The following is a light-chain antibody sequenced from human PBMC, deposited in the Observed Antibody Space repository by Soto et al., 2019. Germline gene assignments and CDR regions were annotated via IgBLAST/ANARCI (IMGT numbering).Light chain of an antibody. CDR1: RSISTY. J-gene: IGKJ1*01. Sequence: DVQLTQSPSSLAASVGDRVTITCRASRSISTYLNWYQHKPGKAPQVLIYAASALQSGVRARFSGSGSGTDFSLTINRLQSDDSATYYCQHSYTVPWSFGPGTKVEVK. V-gene: IGKV1-39*01. CDR2: AAS. CDR3: QHSYTVPWS.